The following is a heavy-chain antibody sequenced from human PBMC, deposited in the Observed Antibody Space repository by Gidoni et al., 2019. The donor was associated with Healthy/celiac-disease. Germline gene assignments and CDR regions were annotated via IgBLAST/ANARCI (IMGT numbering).Heavy chain of an antibody. CDR1: GCTFSRYV. CDR2: ISGSGGST. V-gene: IGHV3-23*01. Sequence: EVQLLESRGGLVQPGGSLCLSCAASGCTFSRYVMSWVRQAPGKGLEWVSAISGSGGSTYYADSVKGRFTISRDNSKNTLYLQMNSLRAEDTAVYYCAKRGRITMIVVVSDGAFDIWGQGTMVTVSS. CDR3: AKRGRITMIVVVSDGAFDI. J-gene: IGHJ3*02. D-gene: IGHD3-22*01.